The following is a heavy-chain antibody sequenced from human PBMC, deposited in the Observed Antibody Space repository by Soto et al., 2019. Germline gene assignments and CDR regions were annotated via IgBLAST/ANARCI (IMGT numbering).Heavy chain of an antibody. V-gene: IGHV4-59*01. J-gene: IGHJ5*02. CDR2: IYYSGST. CDR1: GGSISSYY. CDR3: AREGRNWFDP. Sequence: SETLSLTCTVSGGSISSYYWSWIRQPPGKGLEWIGYIYYSGSTNYNPSLKSRVTISVDTSKSQFSLKLSSVTAADTAVYYCAREGRNWFDPWGQGTLVTVSS.